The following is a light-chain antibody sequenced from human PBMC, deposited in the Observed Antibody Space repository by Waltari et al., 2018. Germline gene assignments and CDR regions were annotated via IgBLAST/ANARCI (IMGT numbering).Light chain of an antibody. CDR2: DAS. CDR3: QQYNSYPMYT. V-gene: IGKV1-5*01. CDR1: QSISSW. Sequence: STLSASVGDRVTITCRASQSISSWLAWYQQKPGKAPKLLIYDASSLESGVPSRFSGSGSGTEFTLTISSLQPDDFATYYCQQYNSYPMYTFGQGTKLEIK. J-gene: IGKJ2*01.